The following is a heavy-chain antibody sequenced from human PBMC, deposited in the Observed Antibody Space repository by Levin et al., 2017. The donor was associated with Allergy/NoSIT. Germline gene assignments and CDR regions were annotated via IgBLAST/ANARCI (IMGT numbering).Heavy chain of an antibody. D-gene: IGHD5-12*01. CDR3: AKDISSGYDYFDY. J-gene: IGHJ4*02. CDR2: ISWNSGSI. Sequence: HPGGSLRLSCAASGFTFDDYAMHWVRQAPGKGLEWVSGISWNSGSIGYADSVKGRFTISRDNAKNSLYLQMNSLRAEDTALYYCAKDISSGYDYFDYWGQGTLVTVSS. CDR1: GFTFDDYA. V-gene: IGHV3-9*01.